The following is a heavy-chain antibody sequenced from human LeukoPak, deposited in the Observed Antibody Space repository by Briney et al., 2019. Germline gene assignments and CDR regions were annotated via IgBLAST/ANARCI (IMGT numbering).Heavy chain of an antibody. CDR2: INHSGST. CDR1: GGSFSGYY. D-gene: IGHD3-22*01. J-gene: IGHJ5*02. CDR3: ARLDYLRKYYYDSSGYSA. Sequence: SETLSLTCAVYGGSFSGYYWSWIRQPPGKGLVWIGEINHSGSTNYNPSLKSRVTISVDTSKNQFSLKLSSVTAADTAVYYCARLDYLRKYYYDSSGYSAWGQGTLVTVSS. V-gene: IGHV4-34*01.